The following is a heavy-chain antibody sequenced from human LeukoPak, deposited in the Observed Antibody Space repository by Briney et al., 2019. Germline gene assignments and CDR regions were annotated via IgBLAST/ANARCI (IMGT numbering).Heavy chain of an antibody. J-gene: IGHJ3*02. CDR1: GYTFTSYG. V-gene: IGHV1-18*01. Sequence: APVKVSCKASGYTFTSYGVSWVRQAPGQGLEWMGWISAYNGNTNYAQKLQGRVTMTTDTSTSTAYMELRSLRSDDTAVYYCARDRGYSYVPDAFDIWGQGTMVTVSS. D-gene: IGHD5-18*01. CDR2: ISAYNGNT. CDR3: ARDRGYSYVPDAFDI.